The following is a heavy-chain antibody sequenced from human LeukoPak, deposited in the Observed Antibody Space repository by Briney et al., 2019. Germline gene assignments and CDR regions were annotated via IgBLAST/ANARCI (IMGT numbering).Heavy chain of an antibody. CDR1: GFAFDNYV. V-gene: IGHV3-23*01. CDR2: ISGNGGNT. D-gene: IGHD3-3*01. Sequence: PGGSLRLSCATSGFAFDNYVMSWVRQAPGKGLQWVSGISGNGGNTFYGDSVKGRFIVSRDDSKNTLDLQMNSLRAEDTAIYYCARMDRLRVLEWLFHPTGPFDSWGQGTLVTVSS. CDR3: ARMDRLRVLEWLFHPTGPFDS. J-gene: IGHJ4*02.